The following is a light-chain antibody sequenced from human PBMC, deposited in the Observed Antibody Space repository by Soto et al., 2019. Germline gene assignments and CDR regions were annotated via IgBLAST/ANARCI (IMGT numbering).Light chain of an antibody. CDR1: ESVSDNY. Sequence: EIVLTQSPGTLSLSPGERATLSCRASESVSDNYLAWYQQRSGQAPRLVIYGASSRASAVPDRFSGSGSGADVTLTISRLEPEEFAVYYCQQYGSSPLTCGGGTKVEIK. CDR3: QQYGSSPLT. J-gene: IGKJ4*01. CDR2: GAS. V-gene: IGKV3-20*01.